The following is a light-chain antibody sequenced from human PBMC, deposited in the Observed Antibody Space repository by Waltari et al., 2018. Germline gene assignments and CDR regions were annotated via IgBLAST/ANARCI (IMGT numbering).Light chain of an antibody. V-gene: IGLV3-19*01. CDR3: CSRDISAVHQAF. CDR1: SLRCFS. CDR2: GKN. Sequence: SYELAQDPAVSVALGQPVSIPCRGDSLRCFSASWYQQQPGPAPILFFSGKNTRPSGIPDRFSGSSSEDTASLTITGAQAADEADYYCCSRDISAVHQAFFGGGTKLTVL. J-gene: IGLJ2*01.